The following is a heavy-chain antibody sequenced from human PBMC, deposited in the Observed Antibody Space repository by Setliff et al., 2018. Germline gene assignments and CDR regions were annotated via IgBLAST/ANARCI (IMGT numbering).Heavy chain of an antibody. D-gene: IGHD6-13*01. V-gene: IGHV1-69*10. CDR2: IIPILGKA. J-gene: IGHJ6*02. Sequence: GASVKVSCKASGGTFSSYAISWVRQAPGQGLEWMGGIIPILGKANCAQKFQGRVTITADESTSTAYMELSSLRSEDTAVYYCARGGPEAAADVPEGFYGMDVWGQGTTVTVSS. CDR1: GGTFSSYA. CDR3: ARGGPEAAADVPEGFYGMDV.